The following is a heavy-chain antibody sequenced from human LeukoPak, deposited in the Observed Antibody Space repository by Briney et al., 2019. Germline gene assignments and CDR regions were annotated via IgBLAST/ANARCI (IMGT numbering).Heavy chain of an antibody. CDR1: GYSFTSYW. D-gene: IGHD6-13*01. V-gene: IGHV5-51*01. CDR2: IYPGDSDP. Sequence: GESLKISCKGSGYSFTSYWIGWVRQMPGKGLEWMGIIYPGDSDPRYSPSFQGQVTISADKSISTAYLQWSSLKASDTAMYYCARGVGYSSSWYDLGFDPWGQGTLVTVSS. J-gene: IGHJ5*02. CDR3: ARGVGYSSSWYDLGFDP.